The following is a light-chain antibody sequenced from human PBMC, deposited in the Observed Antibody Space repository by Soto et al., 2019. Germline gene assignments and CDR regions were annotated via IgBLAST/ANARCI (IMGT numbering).Light chain of an antibody. Sequence: QSVLTQPASVSGSPGQSITISCTGTSSDVGSYNLVSWYQQHPGKAPKLMIYDVSKRPSGIPDRFSGSKSGYTAFLTVSGLQAEDEADYYCSSFVGGNTYVFGTGTQLTVL. CDR3: SSFVGGNTYV. CDR2: DVS. J-gene: IGLJ1*01. CDR1: SSDVGSYNL. V-gene: IGLV2-14*02.